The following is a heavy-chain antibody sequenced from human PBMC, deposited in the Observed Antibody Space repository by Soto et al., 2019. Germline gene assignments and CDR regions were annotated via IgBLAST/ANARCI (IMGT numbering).Heavy chain of an antibody. CDR1: GFTFSSYA. D-gene: IGHD2-8*02. CDR3: ANSYFFWWSGSFFDY. J-gene: IGHJ4*02. Sequence: GGSLRLSCAASGFTFSSYAMSWVRQAPGKGLEWVSAISGSGGSTYYADSVKGRFTISRDNSKNTLYLQMNSLRAEDTAVYYCANSYFFWWSGSFFDYWGQGTLVTVSS. V-gene: IGHV3-23*01. CDR2: ISGSGGST.